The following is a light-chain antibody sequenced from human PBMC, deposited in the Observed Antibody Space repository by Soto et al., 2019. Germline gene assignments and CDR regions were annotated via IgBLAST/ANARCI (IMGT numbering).Light chain of an antibody. CDR1: NNITRY. Sequence: DTRLPQLPPFLLASVGARDTFTCRASNNITRYLACFQQTPGKAPKLLSYAPSTLHNPAPYRFSGAGSGTEVTLIISSLQPEDFATYYGQQLHIYPRPFGQGTKVEF. CDR2: APS. CDR3: QQLHIYPRP. V-gene: IGKV1-9*01. J-gene: IGKJ1*01.